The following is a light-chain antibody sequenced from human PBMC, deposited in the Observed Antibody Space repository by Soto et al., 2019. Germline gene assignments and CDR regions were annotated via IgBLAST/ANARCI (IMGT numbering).Light chain of an antibody. V-gene: IGKV3-20*01. J-gene: IGKJ1*01. CDR3: QKYGTSPRT. Sequence: EIVLTQSPGTLSLSPVERATLSCRASQSVRNNYLAWYQQRPGQAPRLLIYAASSRATGIPDRFSGSGSGTDFTLTISRLEPEDFAVYYCQKYGTSPRTFGQGTKGDIK. CDR1: QSVRNNY. CDR2: AAS.